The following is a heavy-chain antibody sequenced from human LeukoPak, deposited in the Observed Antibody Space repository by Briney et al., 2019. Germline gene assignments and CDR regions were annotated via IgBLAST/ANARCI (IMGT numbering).Heavy chain of an antibody. V-gene: IGHV1-58*02. CDR1: GFTFTSSA. D-gene: IGHD1-26*01. J-gene: IGHJ4*02. Sequence: ASVKVSCKASGFTFTSSAMQWVRQARGQRLEWIGWIVVGSGNTNYAQKFQERVTITRDMSTSTAYMELSSLRSEDTAVYYCAAGYSGSYSSPDYWGQGTLVTVSS. CDR3: AAGYSGSYSSPDY. CDR2: IVVGSGNT.